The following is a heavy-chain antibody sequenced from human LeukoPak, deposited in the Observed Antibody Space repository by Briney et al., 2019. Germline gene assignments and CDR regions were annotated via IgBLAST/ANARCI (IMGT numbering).Heavy chain of an antibody. CDR1: GFTFSTYG. J-gene: IGHJ3*02. V-gene: IGHV3-33*01. CDR2: IWYDGGNK. Sequence: GGSLRLSCEASGFTFSTYGIHWVRQAPGKGLEWVAVIWYDGGNKYYADSVKGRFTISRDNSKNTVYLQMNSLRDEDTAVYYCARDDLSSGLGDDAFDIWGQGTMVAVSS. D-gene: IGHD3-22*01. CDR3: ARDDLSSGLGDDAFDI.